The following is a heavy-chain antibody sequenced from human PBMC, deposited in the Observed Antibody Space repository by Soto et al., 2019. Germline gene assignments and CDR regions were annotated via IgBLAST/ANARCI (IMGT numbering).Heavy chain of an antibody. D-gene: IGHD6-13*01. J-gene: IGHJ4*02. CDR2: ISESSSNI. CDR1: GFAFSAYT. Sequence: PGGSLRLSCEASGFAFSAYTMNWVRQAPGKGLEWLSSISESSSNIHYADSVRGRFTISRDNSKNTLYLQMNSLRAEDTAVYYCAKDPTLMFSSWSFDYWGQGTLVTLSS. V-gene: IGHV3-21*04. CDR3: AKDPTLMFSSWSFDY.